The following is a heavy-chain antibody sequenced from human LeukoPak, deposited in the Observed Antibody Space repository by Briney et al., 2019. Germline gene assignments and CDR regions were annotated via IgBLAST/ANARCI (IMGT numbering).Heavy chain of an antibody. D-gene: IGHD1-7*01. CDR2: IKEDGSEK. V-gene: IGHV3-7*01. CDR3: ARNLALDY. Sequence: GGSLRLSCAASGLTFSTYWMNWVRQAPGKGLEWVANIKEDGSEKYYGDSVKGRFTISRDNAKNSVYLQMNSLRDEDTAVYYCARNLALDYWGQGTLVTVSS. CDR1: GLTFSTYW. J-gene: IGHJ4*02.